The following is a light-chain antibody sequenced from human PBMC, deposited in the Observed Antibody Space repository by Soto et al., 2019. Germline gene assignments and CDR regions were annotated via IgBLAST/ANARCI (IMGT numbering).Light chain of an antibody. J-gene: IGLJ1*01. CDR2: DVS. CDR1: SSDVGGYNY. CDR3: SSYTPSSTYV. V-gene: IGLV2-14*03. Sequence: QSALTQPASVSGSPRQSITISCTGTSSDVGGYNYVSWYQQYPGKAPKLMIYDVSSRPSGVSNRFSGSKSGNTASLTISGLQAEDEADYHCSSYTPSSTYVFGTGTKLTVL.